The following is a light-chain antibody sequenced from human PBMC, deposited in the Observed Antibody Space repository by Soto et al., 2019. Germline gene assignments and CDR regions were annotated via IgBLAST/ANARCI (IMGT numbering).Light chain of an antibody. CDR3: SSYTISHTYVL. V-gene: IGLV2-14*01. J-gene: IGLJ2*01. CDR1: SSDVGGYNF. Sequence: QSALTQPASVSGSPGQSITISCTGTSSDVGGYNFVSWYQQHPGKAPKLMIYEVSTRPSGVSNRFSGSKSGNTASLTISGLHAEDEAHYYCSSYTISHTYVLFGGGTKLTVL. CDR2: EVS.